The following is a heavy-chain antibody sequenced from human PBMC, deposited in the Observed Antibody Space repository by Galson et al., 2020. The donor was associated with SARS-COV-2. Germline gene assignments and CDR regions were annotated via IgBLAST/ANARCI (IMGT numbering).Heavy chain of an antibody. V-gene: IGHV4-38-2*02. J-gene: IGHJ6*03. Sequence: SETLSLTCTVSGYSISSGYYWGWIRQPPGKGLEWIGSIYHSGSTYYNPSLKSRVTISVDTSKNQFSLKLSSVTAADTAVYYCARVQVLRYFDWNYYMDVWGKGTTVTVSS. CDR3: ARVQVLRYFDWNYYMDV. CDR1: GYSISSGYY. D-gene: IGHD3-9*01. CDR2: IYHSGST.